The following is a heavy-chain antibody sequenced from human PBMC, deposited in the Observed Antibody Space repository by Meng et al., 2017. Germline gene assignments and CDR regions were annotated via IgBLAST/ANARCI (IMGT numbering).Heavy chain of an antibody. CDR3: ARRSIYYYDSSGYYWSAFDI. CDR1: GYSFTSYC. CDR2: IYPGASDT. V-gene: IGHV5-51*01. Sequence: GESLKISCKGSGYSFTSYCIRWVRQLPGKGLEWMGLIYPGASDTRYSPSFQGQVTISADKSISTAYLQWSSLKASDTALYYCARRSIYYYDSSGYYWSAFDIWGQGTMVTVSS. D-gene: IGHD3-22*01. J-gene: IGHJ3*02.